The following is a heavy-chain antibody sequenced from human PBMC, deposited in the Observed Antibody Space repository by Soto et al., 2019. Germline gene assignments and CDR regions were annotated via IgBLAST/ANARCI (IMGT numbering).Heavy chain of an antibody. Sequence: ASVKVSCKASGGTFSSYTISWVRQAPGQGLEWMGRIIPILGIANYAQKFQGRVTITADKSTSTAYMELSSLRSEDTAVYYCARKKDYDILTGYYNHYYYMDVWGKGTTVTVSS. CDR2: IIPILGIA. CDR1: GGTFSSYT. D-gene: IGHD3-9*01. CDR3: ARKKDYDILTGYYNHYYYMDV. J-gene: IGHJ6*03. V-gene: IGHV1-69*02.